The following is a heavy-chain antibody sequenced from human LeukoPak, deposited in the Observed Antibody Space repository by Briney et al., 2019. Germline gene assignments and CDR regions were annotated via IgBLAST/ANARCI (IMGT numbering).Heavy chain of an antibody. CDR1: GYTSTSYD. Sequence: ASVKVSCKASGYTSTSYDINWVRQATGQGLEWMGWMNPNSGNTGYAQKFQGRVTMTRDTSISTAYMELSRLTSDDTAVYYCARDLSIAAPGTDFDYWGQGTLVTVSS. CDR2: MNPNSGNT. J-gene: IGHJ4*02. CDR3: ARDLSIAAPGTDFDY. D-gene: IGHD6-13*01. V-gene: IGHV1-8*01.